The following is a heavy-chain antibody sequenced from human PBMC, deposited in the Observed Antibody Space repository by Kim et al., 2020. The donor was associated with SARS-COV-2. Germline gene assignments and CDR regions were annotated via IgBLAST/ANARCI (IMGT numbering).Heavy chain of an antibody. J-gene: IGHJ4*02. V-gene: IGHV3-74*01. D-gene: IGHD1-1*01. CDR2: ISGDGSTT. CDR3: AGRSLRGTNFFDY. Sequence: GGSLRLSCATSGFTFSSFWMYWVRQDPGKGLVWVSRISGDGSTTNYADSVKGRFTISRDNAKNTMYLEMNSLRAEDTAVYYCAGRSLRGTNFFDYWGQGT. CDR1: GFTFSSFW.